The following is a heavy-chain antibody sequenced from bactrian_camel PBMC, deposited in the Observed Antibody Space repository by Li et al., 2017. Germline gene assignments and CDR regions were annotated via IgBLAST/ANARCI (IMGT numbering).Heavy chain of an antibody. J-gene: IGHJ4*01. CDR2: LAGV. V-gene: IGHV3-2*01. CDR3: ATGPTGWGTPGNY. D-gene: IGHD5*01. CDR1: RPTWSSCD. Sequence: HVQLVESGGGLVQPGGSLRLSCAAHRPTWSSCDLGWYRQAPGKGRELVATLAGVADSVKGRFTISRDNAKNTLYLQMNSLKSEDTALYYCATGPTGWGTPGNYWGQGTQVTVS.